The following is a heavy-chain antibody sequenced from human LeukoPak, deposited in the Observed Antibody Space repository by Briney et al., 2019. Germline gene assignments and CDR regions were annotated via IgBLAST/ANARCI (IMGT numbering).Heavy chain of an antibody. Sequence: GGSLRLSCAASGFTFSSHAMSWVRQAPGKGLEWVSAISGSGGSTYYADSVKGRFTISRDNSKNTLYLQMNSLRAEDTAVYYRAKHSLPYDSSGFFDYWGQGTLVTVSS. D-gene: IGHD3-22*01. CDR2: ISGSGGST. CDR1: GFTFSSHA. J-gene: IGHJ4*02. CDR3: AKHSLPYDSSGFFDY. V-gene: IGHV3-23*01.